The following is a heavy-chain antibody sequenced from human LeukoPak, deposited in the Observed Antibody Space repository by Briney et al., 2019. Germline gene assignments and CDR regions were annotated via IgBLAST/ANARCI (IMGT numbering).Heavy chain of an antibody. CDR1: GFTFSSHA. J-gene: IGHJ4*02. CDR3: GTWDTAMANAIPVPDDY. Sequence: PGGSLRLSCAASGFTFSSHAMSWVRQAPGKGLEWVSAISGSGGSTYYADSVKGRFTISRDNSKNTLYLQMNSLRAEDTAVYYCGTWDTAMANAIPVPDDYWGQGTLVTVSS. CDR2: ISGSGGST. V-gene: IGHV3-23*01. D-gene: IGHD5-18*01.